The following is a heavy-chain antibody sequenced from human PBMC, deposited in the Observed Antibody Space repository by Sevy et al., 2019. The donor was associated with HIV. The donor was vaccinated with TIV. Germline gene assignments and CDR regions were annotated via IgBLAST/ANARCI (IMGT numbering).Heavy chain of an antibody. CDR1: GFTFSRYG. V-gene: IGHV3-30*18. Sequence: GGSLRLSCAASGFTFSRYGMHWVRQAPGKGLEWVALISYDGSTKYYAESVKGRFTISRDNSKNTLYLQMSSLRAEDTAVFYCAKDPTLYASGSYHDYWGQGTLVTVSS. J-gene: IGHJ4*02. CDR3: AKDPTLYASGSYHDY. D-gene: IGHD3-10*01. CDR2: ISYDGSTK.